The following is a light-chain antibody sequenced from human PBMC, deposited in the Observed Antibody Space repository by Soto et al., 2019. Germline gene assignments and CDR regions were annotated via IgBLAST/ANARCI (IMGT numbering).Light chain of an antibody. J-gene: IGKJ5*01. Sequence: EIVLTQSPATLSLSPGERATLSCRASQSVSSYLAWYQQKPGQAPRLLIYDASNRATGIPARFSGSGSGTDFTLTISRLEPEDFAVYYCQQYGNSPITFGQGTRLRL. CDR3: QQYGNSPIT. CDR2: DAS. CDR1: QSVSSY. V-gene: IGKV3-11*01.